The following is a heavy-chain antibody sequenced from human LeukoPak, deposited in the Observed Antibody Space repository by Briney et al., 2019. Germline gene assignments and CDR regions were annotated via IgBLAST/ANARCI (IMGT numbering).Heavy chain of an antibody. Sequence: PSETLSLTCAVYGGSFSGYYWSWIRQPPGKGLEWIGEINHSGSTNYNPSLKSRVTISVDTSKNQFSLKLSSVTAADTAVYYCARRQRAVFIVVVVAAAFDYWGQGTLVTVSS. V-gene: IGHV4-34*01. D-gene: IGHD2-15*01. CDR3: ARRQRAVFIVVVVAAAFDY. J-gene: IGHJ4*02. CDR1: GGSFSGYY. CDR2: INHSGST.